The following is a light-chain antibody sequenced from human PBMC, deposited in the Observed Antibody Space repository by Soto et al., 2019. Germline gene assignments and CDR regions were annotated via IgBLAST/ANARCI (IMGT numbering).Light chain of an antibody. CDR1: QSVSSY. CDR2: DAF. V-gene: IGKV3-11*01. J-gene: IGKJ2*01. Sequence: EIVLPQSPATLYLSPGEGVTLSCRASQSVSSYLAWYQQKPGQAPRLLIYDAFNRATGIPDRFSGSGSGTDFTLTISSLEPEDFAVYYCQQRSNWPPEFTFGQGTKLEI. CDR3: QQRSNWPPEFT.